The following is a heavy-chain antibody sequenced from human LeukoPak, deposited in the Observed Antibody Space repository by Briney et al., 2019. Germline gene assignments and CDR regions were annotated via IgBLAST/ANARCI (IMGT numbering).Heavy chain of an antibody. Sequence: PSETLSLTCTVSGDSISSSSYYWGWIRQPPGKGLEWIGNIYYSGSTYSGPSLKSRVTISVDTSKNQFSLKLSSVIAADTAVYYCARHASSSSPYGMDVWGQGTTVTVSS. CDR2: IYYSGST. V-gene: IGHV4-39*01. CDR1: GDSISSSSYY. D-gene: IGHD6-13*01. CDR3: ARHASSSSPYGMDV. J-gene: IGHJ6*02.